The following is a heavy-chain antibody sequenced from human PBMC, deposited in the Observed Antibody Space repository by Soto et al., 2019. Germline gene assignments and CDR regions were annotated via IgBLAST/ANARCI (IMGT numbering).Heavy chain of an antibody. CDR1: GGTCSGYC. CDR2: INHSGST. CDR3: ASQLDYYYGMDV. Sequence: SETLPVTCGVYGGTCSGYCWSWIRQPPGKGLEWIGEINHSGSTNYNPSLKSRVTISVDTSKNQFSLKLSSVTAADTAVYYCASQLDYYYGMDVWGQGTTVTVSS. D-gene: IGHD6-13*01. J-gene: IGHJ6*02. V-gene: IGHV4-34*01.